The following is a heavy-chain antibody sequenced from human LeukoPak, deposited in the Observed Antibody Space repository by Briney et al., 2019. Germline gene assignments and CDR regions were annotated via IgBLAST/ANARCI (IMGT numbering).Heavy chain of an antibody. CDR3: TRYYYDSSGEGVDY. CDR1: GFTFSGSA. J-gene: IGHJ4*02. Sequence: GGSLRLSCAASGFTFSGSAMHWVRQASGKGLEWVGRIRSKANSYATAYAASVKGRFTISRDDSKNTAYLQMNSLKTEDTAVYYCTRYYYDSSGEGVDYWGQGTLVTVSS. D-gene: IGHD3-22*01. V-gene: IGHV3-73*01. CDR2: IRSKANSYAT.